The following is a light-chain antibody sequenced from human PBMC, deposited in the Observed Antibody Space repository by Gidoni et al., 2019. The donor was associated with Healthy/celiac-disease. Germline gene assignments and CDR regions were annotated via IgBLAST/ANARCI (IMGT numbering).Light chain of an antibody. V-gene: IGLV3-1*01. CDR2: QDS. CDR1: KLGDKY. J-gene: IGLJ2*01. Sequence: SYELTQPPSVSVSPGQTASITCSGVKLGDKYACWYQQKPGQSPVLVIYQDSKRLSGIPERFSGSNSGNTATLTISGTQAMDEADYYCQAWDSSTVVFGGGTKLTVL. CDR3: QAWDSSTVV.